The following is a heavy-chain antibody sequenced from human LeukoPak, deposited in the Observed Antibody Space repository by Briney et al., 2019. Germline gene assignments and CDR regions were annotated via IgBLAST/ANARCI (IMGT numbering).Heavy chain of an antibody. D-gene: IGHD7-27*01. Sequence: GGSLRLSCAASGFTFSSYGMSWVRQAPGKGLEWVSAISGSGGSTYYADSVKGRFTISRDNSKNTLYLQMNSLRAEDTAVYYCAKRVANWGFRFHYYYYMDVWGKGTTVTISS. CDR3: AKRVANWGFRFHYYYYMDV. V-gene: IGHV3-23*01. CDR2: ISGSGGST. J-gene: IGHJ6*03. CDR1: GFTFSSYG.